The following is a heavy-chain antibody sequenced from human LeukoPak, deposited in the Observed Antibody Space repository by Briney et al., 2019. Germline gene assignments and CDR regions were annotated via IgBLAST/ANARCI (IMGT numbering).Heavy chain of an antibody. CDR1: GYSFTGYY. CDR3: ARGLRTIFGVGLTKFDVFDI. D-gene: IGHD3-3*01. V-gene: IGHV1-2*06. Sequence: GASVKVSCKASGYSFTGYYMHWVRQAPGQGLEWMGRINPNSGGTNYAQKFQGRVTMTRDTSISTAYMELSRLRSDDTAVYYCARGLRTIFGVGLTKFDVFDIWGQGTMVTVSS. CDR2: INPNSGGT. J-gene: IGHJ3*02.